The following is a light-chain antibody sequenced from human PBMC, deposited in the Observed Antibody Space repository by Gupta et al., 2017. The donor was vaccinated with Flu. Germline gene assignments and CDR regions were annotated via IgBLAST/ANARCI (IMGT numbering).Light chain of an antibody. CDR3: SSYAGSNDFV. V-gene: IGLV2-8*01. J-gene: IGLJ2*01. CDR1: SSDVGGFNY. CDR2: DVN. Sequence: QSALTQPPSASWSPGQSVTISCTGTSSDVGGFNYVSWYQHHPGKAPKLMIYDVNKRPSGVPDRFSGSKSGNTASLTVSGLQAEDEADYYCSSYAGSNDFVFGGGTKLTVL.